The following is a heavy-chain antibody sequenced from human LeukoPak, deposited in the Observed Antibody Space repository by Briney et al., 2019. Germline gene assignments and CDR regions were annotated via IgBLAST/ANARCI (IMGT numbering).Heavy chain of an antibody. CDR3: ARASLYYDSSGYAFDI. Sequence: SETLSLTCTASGGSISSGSYYWSWIRQPAGKGLEWIGRIYTSGSTNYNPSLKSRVTISVDTSKNQFSLKLSSVTAADTAVYYCARASLYYDSSGYAFDIWGQGTMVTVSS. J-gene: IGHJ3*02. D-gene: IGHD3-22*01. CDR2: IYTSGST. V-gene: IGHV4-61*02. CDR1: GGSISSGSYY.